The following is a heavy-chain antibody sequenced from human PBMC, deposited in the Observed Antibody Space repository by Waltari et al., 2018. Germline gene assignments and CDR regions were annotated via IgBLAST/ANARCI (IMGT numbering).Heavy chain of an antibody. CDR1: GIIVSANY. D-gene: IGHD3-16*01. V-gene: IGHV3-53*01. CDR3: ATFSNWVHDTFDI. Sequence: EVQLVESGGGLIQPGGSLRLSCAASGIIVSANYMNWVRQAPGKGPQWVSVIYSAGRTYYADSVKGRFTISRDNTKNTVYLQMNSVRVDDTAVYYCATFSNWVHDTFDIWGQGTLVSVSS. J-gene: IGHJ3*02. CDR2: IYSAGRT.